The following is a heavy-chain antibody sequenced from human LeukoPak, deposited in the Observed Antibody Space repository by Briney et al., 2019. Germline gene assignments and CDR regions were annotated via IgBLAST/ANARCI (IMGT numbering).Heavy chain of an antibody. CDR1: GGSISSSSYY. Sequence: PSETLSLTCTVSGGSISSSSYYWGWIRQPPGKGLEWIGSIYYSGSTYYNPSLKSRVTMSVDTSKNQFSLKLSSVTAADTAVYYCARDRVGATIRRVDYWGQGTLVTVSS. D-gene: IGHD1-26*01. J-gene: IGHJ4*02. V-gene: IGHV4-39*07. CDR3: ARDRVGATIRRVDY. CDR2: IYYSGST.